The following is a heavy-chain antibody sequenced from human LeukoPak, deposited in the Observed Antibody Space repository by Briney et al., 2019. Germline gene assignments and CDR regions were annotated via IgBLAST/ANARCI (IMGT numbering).Heavy chain of an antibody. CDR3: AKYGNYDYYFYFYYMDV. J-gene: IGHJ6*03. CDR2: ISGDGRDT. D-gene: IGHD4-11*01. Sequence: GGSLRLSCAASGFTFDYFAMHWVRQAPGKGLEWVALISGDGRDTYYADSVKGRFTISRDNSKNSLYLQMNSLTTEHTALYYCAKYGNYDYYFYFYYMDVWGNGTTVTVSS. V-gene: IGHV3-43*02. CDR1: GFTFDYFA.